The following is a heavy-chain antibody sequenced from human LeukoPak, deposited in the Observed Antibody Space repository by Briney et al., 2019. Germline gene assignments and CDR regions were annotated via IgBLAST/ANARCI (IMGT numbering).Heavy chain of an antibody. V-gene: IGHV1-8*03. CDR2: MNPNSGNT. CDR3: ARTSVEDFWSGYYAY. CDR1: GYTFTSYD. D-gene: IGHD3-3*01. J-gene: IGHJ4*02. Sequence: GASVKVSCKASGYTFTSYDINWVRQATGQGLEWMGWMNPNSGNTGYAQKFQGRVTITRNTSIRTAHMELSSMRSEDTAVYYCARTSVEDFWSGYYAYWGQGTLVTVSS.